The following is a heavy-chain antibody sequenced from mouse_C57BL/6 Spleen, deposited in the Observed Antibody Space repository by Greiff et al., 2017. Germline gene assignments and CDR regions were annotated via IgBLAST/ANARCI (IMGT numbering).Heavy chain of an antibody. CDR3: VREVFITTVVATDYFDY. Sequence: QVQLQQPGAELVKPGASVKMSCKASGYTFTSYWITWVKQRPGQGLEWIGDIYPGSGSTNYNEKFKSKATLTVDTSSSTAYMQLSSLTSADSAVYCCVREVFITTVVATDYFDYWGQGTTLTVSS. D-gene: IGHD1-1*01. V-gene: IGHV1-55*01. J-gene: IGHJ2*01. CDR1: GYTFTSYW. CDR2: IYPGSGST.